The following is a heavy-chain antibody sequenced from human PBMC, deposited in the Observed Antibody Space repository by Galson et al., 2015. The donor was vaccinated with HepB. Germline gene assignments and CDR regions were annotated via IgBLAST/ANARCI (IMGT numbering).Heavy chain of an antibody. CDR2: IKQDGSEK. J-gene: IGHJ6*02. CDR1: GFTFRSYW. Sequence: SLRLSCAASGFTFRSYWMSWVRQAPGKGLEWVATIKQDGSEKYYVDSVKGRFTISRDNAKNSLYLQMSSLRADDTAVYYCAREGGPPPSLGMDVWGQGTAVTVSS. CDR3: AREGGPPPSLGMDV. V-gene: IGHV3-7*01.